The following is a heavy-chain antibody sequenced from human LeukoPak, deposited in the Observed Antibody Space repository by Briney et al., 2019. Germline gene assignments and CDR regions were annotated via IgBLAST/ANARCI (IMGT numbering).Heavy chain of an antibody. CDR2: ISSSSSSYI. D-gene: IGHD3-22*01. J-gene: IGHJ4*02. CDR1: GFTFSSYS. CDR3: ARDGNYYDSSGYDY. Sequence: AGGSLRLSCAASGFTFSSYSMNWVRQAPGKGLEWVSSISSSSSSYIYYADSVKGRFTISRDNAKNSLYLQMNSLRAEDTAVYYCARDGNYYDSSGYDYWGQGTLVTVSS. V-gene: IGHV3-21*01.